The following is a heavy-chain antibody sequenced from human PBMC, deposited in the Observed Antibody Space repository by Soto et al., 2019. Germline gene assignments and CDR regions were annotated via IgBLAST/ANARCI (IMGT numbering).Heavy chain of an antibody. CDR3: VRARVGVTDFQH. Sequence: QVQLQESGPGLMKPSETLSLTCTASGSAISSYYWSWIRQPPGKGLEWIVYIYGTGSTTYNPSLKSRVTMSLDASKNQFSLKLSSVSAADTAVYYCVRARVGVTDFQHWGQGTLVTVSS. D-gene: IGHD3-10*01. CDR2: IYGTGST. V-gene: IGHV4-59*01. CDR1: GSAISSYY. J-gene: IGHJ1*01.